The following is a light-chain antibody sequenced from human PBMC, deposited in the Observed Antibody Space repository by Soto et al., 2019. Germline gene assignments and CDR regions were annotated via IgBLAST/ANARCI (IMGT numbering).Light chain of an antibody. V-gene: IGKV4-1*01. CDR3: QQSYSTPYT. J-gene: IGKJ2*01. CDR1: QSVFYSSNNKNY. CDR2: WAS. Sequence: DIVMTQSPDSLAVSLGERATINCKSSQSVFYSSNNKNYLAWYQQKPGQPPKLLIYWASTRQSGVPDRFSGSGSGTDFTLTISSLQAEDFATYYCQQSYSTPYTFGQGTKLEIK.